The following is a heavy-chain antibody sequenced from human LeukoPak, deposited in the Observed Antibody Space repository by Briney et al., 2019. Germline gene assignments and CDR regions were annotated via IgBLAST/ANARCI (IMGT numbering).Heavy chain of an antibody. V-gene: IGHV3-74*03. J-gene: IGHJ4*02. CDR3: ARIVGATWIDY. CDR2: IKSDGSIT. D-gene: IGHD1-26*01. Sequence: GGSLRLSCAASGFTFSTFWMHWVRQAPGKGLVWVSGIKSDGSITTYADSVKGRFTISRDNSKNTLFLQMNSLRAEDTAVYYCARIVGATWIDYWGQGTLVTVSS. CDR1: GFTFSTFW.